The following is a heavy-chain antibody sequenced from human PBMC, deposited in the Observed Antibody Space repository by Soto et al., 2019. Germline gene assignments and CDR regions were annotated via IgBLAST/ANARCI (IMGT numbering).Heavy chain of an antibody. Sequence: GASVKVSCKASGYTFTGYYMHWVRQAPGQGLEWMGWINPNSGGTNYAQEFQGWVTMTRDTSISTAYMELSRLRSDDTAVYYCAREQQSSGMDVWGQGTTVTVSS. CDR2: INPNSGGT. V-gene: IGHV1-2*04. D-gene: IGHD6-13*01. CDR1: GYTFTGYY. J-gene: IGHJ6*02. CDR3: AREQQSSGMDV.